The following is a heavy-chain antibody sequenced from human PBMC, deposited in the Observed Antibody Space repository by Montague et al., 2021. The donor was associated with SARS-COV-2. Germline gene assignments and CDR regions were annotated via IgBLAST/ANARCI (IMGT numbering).Heavy chain of an antibody. CDR1: GGSISSYY. D-gene: IGHD2-2*01. J-gene: IGHJ6*02. CDR2: ISYSGST. CDR3: ANSRRTQLLFGTLYYGRDV. V-gene: IGHV4-59*01. Sequence: SETLSLTCTVFGGSISSYYWSWIRLPPGRGLQWTGYISYSGSTNYNPSLKSRVTISVDTSKNHFTLRLSSVTAADTAVYYCANSRRTQLLFGTLYYGRDVWGQGTTVTVSS.